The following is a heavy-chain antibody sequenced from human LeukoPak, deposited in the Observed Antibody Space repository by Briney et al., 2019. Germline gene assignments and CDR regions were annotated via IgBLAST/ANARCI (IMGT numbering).Heavy chain of an antibody. CDR1: GYTFTSYA. CDR2: INAGNGNT. CDR3: ARDFYSGSSDAYFDY. Sequence: GRSLRLSCAASGYTFTSYAMHWVRQAPGQRLEWMGWINAGNGNTKYSQKFQGRVTITRDTSASTAYMELSSLRSEDTAVYYCARDFYSGSSDAYFDYWGQGTLVTVSS. D-gene: IGHD1-26*01. V-gene: IGHV1-3*01. J-gene: IGHJ4*02.